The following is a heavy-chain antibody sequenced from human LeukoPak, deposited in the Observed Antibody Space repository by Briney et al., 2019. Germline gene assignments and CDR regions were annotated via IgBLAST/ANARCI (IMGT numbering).Heavy chain of an antibody. CDR2: INPSGGST. V-gene: IGHV3-23*01. D-gene: IGHD2/OR15-2a*01. CDR3: AKNSEGYWFDP. CDR1: GFTFSSYV. Sequence: PGGSLRLSCAASGFTFSSYVMSWVRQAPGKGLEWVSAINPSGGSTYYADSVKGRLTISRDNSKNTLYLQMNSLRPEDTAVYYCAKNSEGYWFDPWGQGTLVTVSS. J-gene: IGHJ5*02.